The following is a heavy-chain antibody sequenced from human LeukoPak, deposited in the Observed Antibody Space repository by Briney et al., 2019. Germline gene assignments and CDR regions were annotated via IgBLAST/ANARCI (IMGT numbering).Heavy chain of an antibody. CDR3: ARRGSRFDY. Sequence: PGGSLRISCAASGFTFSSYAMHWVRQAPGKGLEWVAVISYDGSNKYYADSVKGRFTISRDNSKNTLYLQMNSLRAEDTAVYYCARRGSRFDYWGQGTLVAVSS. D-gene: IGHD3-16*01. CDR1: GFTFSSYA. CDR2: ISYDGSNK. J-gene: IGHJ4*02. V-gene: IGHV3-30-3*01.